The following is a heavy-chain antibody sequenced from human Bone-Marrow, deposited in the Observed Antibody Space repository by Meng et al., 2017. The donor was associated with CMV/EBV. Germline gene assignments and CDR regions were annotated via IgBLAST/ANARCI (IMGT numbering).Heavy chain of an antibody. Sequence: ASVKVSCKASGYTFTSYYMHWVRQAPGQGLEWMGIINPSGGSTSYAQKFQGRVTMTRDTSTSTVYMELSSLRSEDTAVYYCARLTRAARHYYYYGMDVCGQGTTVTVSS. V-gene: IGHV1-46*01. CDR1: GYTFTSYY. CDR3: ARLTRAARHYYYYGMDV. CDR2: INPSGGST. J-gene: IGHJ6*02. D-gene: IGHD6-6*01.